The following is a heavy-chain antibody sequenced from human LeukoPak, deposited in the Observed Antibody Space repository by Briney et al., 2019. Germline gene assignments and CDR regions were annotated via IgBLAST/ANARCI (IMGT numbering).Heavy chain of an antibody. CDR2: INPSGGTT. Sequence: ASVKVSCKASGYSFIIYYIHWVRQAPGQGLEWMGIINPSGGTTTYAQKFQGRVTMTRDTSISTAYMELSRLRSDDTAVYYCADLQLGYWGQGTLVTVSS. CDR1: GYSFIIYY. CDR3: ADLQLGY. D-gene: IGHD5-24*01. V-gene: IGHV1-46*01. J-gene: IGHJ4*02.